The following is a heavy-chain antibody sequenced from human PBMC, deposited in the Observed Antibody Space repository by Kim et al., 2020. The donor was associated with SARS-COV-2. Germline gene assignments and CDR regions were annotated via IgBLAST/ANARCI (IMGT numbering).Heavy chain of an antibody. CDR3: AKALIAVAGTTSFDY. D-gene: IGHD6-19*01. Sequence: EPVKGRFTISRDNSKNTLYLQMNSLRAEDTAVYYCAKALIAVAGTTSFDYWGQGTLVTVSS. J-gene: IGHJ4*02. V-gene: IGHV3-23*01.